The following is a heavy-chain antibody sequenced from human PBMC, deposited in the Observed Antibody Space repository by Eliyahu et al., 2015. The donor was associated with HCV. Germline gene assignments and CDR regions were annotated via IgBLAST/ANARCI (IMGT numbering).Heavy chain of an antibody. CDR1: GFTFSSYS. D-gene: IGHD3-16*01. CDR3: ARTGGVWGSYDPYYFDY. CDR2: XSSSSXYI. Sequence: EVQLVESGGGLVKPGGSLRLSCAASGFTFSSYSMNWVRQAPGKGLEWXSSXSSSSXYIXYADSVKGRFTISRDNAKNSLYLQMNSLRAEDTAVYYCARTGGVWGSYDPYYFDYWGQGTLVTVSS. J-gene: IGHJ4*02. V-gene: IGHV3-21*01.